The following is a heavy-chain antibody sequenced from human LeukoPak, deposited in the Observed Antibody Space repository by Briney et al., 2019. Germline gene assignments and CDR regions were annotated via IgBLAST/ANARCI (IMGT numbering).Heavy chain of an antibody. CDR1: GGSISSYY. Sequence: LETLSLTCTVSGGSISSYYWSWIRQPPGKGLEWIGYIYYSGSTNYNPSLKSRVTIAVDTSKNQFSLKLSSVTAADTAVYYCARDGYSSSWFFDYWGQGTLVTVSS. CDR2: IYYSGST. J-gene: IGHJ4*02. D-gene: IGHD6-13*01. CDR3: ARDGYSSSWFFDY. V-gene: IGHV4-59*01.